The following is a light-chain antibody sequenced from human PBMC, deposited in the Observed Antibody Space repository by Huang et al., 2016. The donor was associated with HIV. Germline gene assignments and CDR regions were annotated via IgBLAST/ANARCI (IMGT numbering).Light chain of an antibody. CDR3: MQALQTPPYT. J-gene: IGKJ2*01. CDR1: QSLLHSNGYNF. Sequence: DIVMTQSPLSLPVTPGEPASISCRSSQSLLHSNGYNFLGWYLQKPGQSPQLLIYLGSNRASGVPDRFSGSGSGTDFTLKISRVEAEDVGLYYCMQALQTPPYTFGQGTKLEIK. V-gene: IGKV2-28*01. CDR2: LGS.